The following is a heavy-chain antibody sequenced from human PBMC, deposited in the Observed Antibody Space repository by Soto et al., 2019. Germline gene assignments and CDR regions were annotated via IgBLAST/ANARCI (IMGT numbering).Heavy chain of an antibody. CDR2: ISYDGSNK. CDR1: GFTFSSYA. J-gene: IGHJ4*02. Sequence: PGGSLRLSCAASGFTFSSYAMHWVRQAPGKGLEWVAVISYDGSNKYYADSVKGRFTISRDNSKNTLYLQMNSLRAEDTAVYYCARAGGYSYGYRFDYWGQGTPVTASS. CDR3: ARAGGYSYGYRFDY. D-gene: IGHD5-18*01. V-gene: IGHV3-30-3*01.